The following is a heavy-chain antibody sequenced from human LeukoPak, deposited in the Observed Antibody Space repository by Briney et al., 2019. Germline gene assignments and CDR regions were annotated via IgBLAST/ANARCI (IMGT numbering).Heavy chain of an antibody. J-gene: IGHJ4*02. CDR3: ARQYGDYVGYFDY. CDR1: GGSISSSSYY. Sequence: ASETLSLTCTVSGGSISSSSYYWGWIRQPPGKGLEWIGSIYYSGSTYYNPSLKSRVTISADTSKNQFSLKLSSVTAADTAVYYCARQYGDYVGYFDYWGQGTLVTVSS. D-gene: IGHD4-17*01. V-gene: IGHV4-39*01. CDR2: IYYSGST.